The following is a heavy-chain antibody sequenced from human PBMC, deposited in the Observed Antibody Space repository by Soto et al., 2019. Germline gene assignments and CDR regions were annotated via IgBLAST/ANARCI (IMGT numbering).Heavy chain of an antibody. CDR3: ARGGDGYNVGAGS. CDR1: GGGNLRDYR. Sequence: QVQLVQSGAEVNEPGSSVKVSCKASGGGNLRDYRTTWVRRAPGQGLEWMGGIIPKLGSANYAQNFQGRVTVTAHESTNTVYMELTSLTSDDTAVYYCARGGDGYNVGAGSWGQGTPVTVSS. J-gene: IGHJ5*02. D-gene: IGHD2-21*01. CDR2: IIPKLGSA. V-gene: IGHV1-69*01.